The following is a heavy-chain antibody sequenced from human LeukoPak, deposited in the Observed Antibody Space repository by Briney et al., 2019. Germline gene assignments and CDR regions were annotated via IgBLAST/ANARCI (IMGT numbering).Heavy chain of an antibody. CDR3: ARVYTGAWSVDY. Sequence: HAGGSLRLSCAASGFTFSTYSMDWVRQAPGKGLEWISYISSASDTIYYADSVKGRFTISRDNAKNSLYLQMNSLRDEDTAVYYCARVYTGAWSVDYWGQGTLVAVSS. V-gene: IGHV3-48*02. D-gene: IGHD6-19*01. CDR1: GFTFSTYS. J-gene: IGHJ4*02. CDR2: ISSASDTI.